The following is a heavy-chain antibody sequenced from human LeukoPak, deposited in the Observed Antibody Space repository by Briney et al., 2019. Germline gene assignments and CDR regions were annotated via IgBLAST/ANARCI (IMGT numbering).Heavy chain of an antibody. CDR2: IRSDGNNE. J-gene: IGHJ4*02. CDR1: GFTFSNYG. D-gene: IGHD4-17*01. V-gene: IGHV3-30*02. CDR3: AKRMTTEAKNYFDD. Sequence: GGSLRLSCAASGFTFSNYGMHWVRQAPGKGLEWVAFIRSDGNNEYYADSVKGRFTISRDKSKNTLNLQMNSLRAEDTAVYYCAKRMTTEAKNYFDDWGQGTLVTVSS.